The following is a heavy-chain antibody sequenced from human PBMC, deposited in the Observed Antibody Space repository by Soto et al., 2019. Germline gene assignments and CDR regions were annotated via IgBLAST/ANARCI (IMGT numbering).Heavy chain of an antibody. CDR2: IYHSGST. Sequence: SETLSLTCAVSGYSISSGYYWGWIRQPPGKGLEWIGSIYHSGSTYYNPSLKSRVTISVDTSKNQFSLKLSSVTAADTAVYYCARVYYDSGAYYYDYFDYWGQGTLVTVSS. V-gene: IGHV4-38-2*01. D-gene: IGHD3-22*01. J-gene: IGHJ4*02. CDR3: ARVYYDSGAYYYDYFDY. CDR1: GYSISSGYY.